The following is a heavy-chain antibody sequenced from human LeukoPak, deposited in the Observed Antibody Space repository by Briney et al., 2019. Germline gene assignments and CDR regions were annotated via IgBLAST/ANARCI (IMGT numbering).Heavy chain of an antibody. D-gene: IGHD1-1*01. J-gene: IGHJ3*02. CDR3: ARDKYMDDAFDI. CDR1: GGSISSYY. CDR2: IYYSGST. V-gene: IGHV4-59*01. Sequence: SETLSLTCTVSGGSISSYYWSWIRQPPGKGLEWIGYIYYSGSTNYNPSLKSRVTISVDTSKNQFSLKLSSVTAADTAVYYCARDKYMDDAFDIWGQGTMVTVSS.